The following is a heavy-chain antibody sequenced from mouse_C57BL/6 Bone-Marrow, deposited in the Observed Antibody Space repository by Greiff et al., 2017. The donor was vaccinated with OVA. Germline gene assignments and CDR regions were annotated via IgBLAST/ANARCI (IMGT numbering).Heavy chain of an antibody. CDR3: ARGGEGRVAYFDV. J-gene: IGHJ1*03. D-gene: IGHD1-1*01. V-gene: IGHV1-26*01. CDR1: GYTFTDYY. Sequence: EVQLQQSGPELVKPGASVKISCTASGYTFTDYYMNWVKQSHGKSLEWIGDINSNNGGTSYNQKFKGKATLTVDKASSEAYMELRSLKAEGSAVDYSARGGEGRVAYFDVWGTGTTVTVSA. CDR2: INSNNGGT.